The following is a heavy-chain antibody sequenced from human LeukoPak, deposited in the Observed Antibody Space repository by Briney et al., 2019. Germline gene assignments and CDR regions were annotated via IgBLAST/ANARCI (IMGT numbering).Heavy chain of an antibody. CDR1: GGSISSYY. J-gene: IGHJ6*02. D-gene: IGHD4-4*01. CDR3: ARDSTVTTRYYYYGMDV. CDR2: MYYSGST. Sequence: PSETLSLTCTVSGGSISSYYWSWIRQPPGKGLEWIGYMYYSGSTNYNPSLKSRVTISVDTSKNQFSLKLSSVTAADTAVYYCARDSTVTTRYYYYGMDVWGQGTTVTVSS. V-gene: IGHV4-59*01.